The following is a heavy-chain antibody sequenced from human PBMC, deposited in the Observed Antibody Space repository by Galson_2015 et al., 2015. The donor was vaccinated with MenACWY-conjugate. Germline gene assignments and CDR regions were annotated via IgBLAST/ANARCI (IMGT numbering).Heavy chain of an antibody. V-gene: IGHV3-11*06. Sequence: SLRLSCAASGFTFSDYYMSWVRQAPGKGLECVSYISTRSYTNCADSVQGRFTISRDNAKNSVYLQMDSLRAEDTAVYYCARFPRTPGKYPDYWGQGTPVTVSS. D-gene: IGHD1-14*01. CDR1: GFTFSDYY. J-gene: IGHJ4*02. CDR3: ARFPRTPGKYPDY. CDR2: ISTRSYT.